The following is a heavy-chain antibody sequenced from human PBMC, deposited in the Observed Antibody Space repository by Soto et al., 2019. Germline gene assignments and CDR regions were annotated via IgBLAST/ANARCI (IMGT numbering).Heavy chain of an antibody. CDR3: AKDRPRLTAGSFFDY. CDR1: GFTFSTYA. J-gene: IGHJ4*02. V-gene: IGHV3-23*01. CDR2: VSASGLNT. D-gene: IGHD2-21*02. Sequence: EVQLLESGGKLVQPGGSLTLSCAASGFTFSTYAMAWVRQAPGKGLEWVSGVSASGLNTDYADPVKGRFYISRDNSKNTVSLHLDSRRAEDTDLYYCAKDRPRLTAGSFFDYWGQGTPVTVYS.